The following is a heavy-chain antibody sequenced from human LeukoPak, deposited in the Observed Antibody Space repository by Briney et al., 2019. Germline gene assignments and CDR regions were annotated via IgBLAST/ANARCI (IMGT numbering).Heavy chain of an antibody. V-gene: IGHV3-7*01. CDR3: ARDLDYYGSGSYPFSGWYFDL. Sequence: GGSLRLSCAASGFTFSSYWMSWVRQAPGKGLEWVANIKQDGSEKYYVDSVKGRFTISRDNAKNSLYLQMNSLRAEDTAVYYCARDLDYYGSGSYPFSGWYFDLWGRGTLVTVSS. CDR2: IKQDGSEK. J-gene: IGHJ2*01. D-gene: IGHD3-10*01. CDR1: GFTFSSYW.